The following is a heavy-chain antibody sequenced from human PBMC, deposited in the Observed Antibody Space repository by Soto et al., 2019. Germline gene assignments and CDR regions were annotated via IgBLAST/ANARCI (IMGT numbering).Heavy chain of an antibody. CDR3: GHYTTDTYFDV. CDR1: GFSLYTGGVG. Sequence: QITLKESSPTLVKPTQTLTLTCRFSGFSLYTGGVGVGWFRQPPGQSLEWLAPLYWDDTRRYNPSLKNTLTIAETTAQIQAALTVPDLGFVDTGTYFCGHYTTDTYFDVWGKGATVTFSA. V-gene: IGHV2-5*02. CDR2: LYWDDTR. J-gene: IGHJ6*04. D-gene: IGHD1-1*01.